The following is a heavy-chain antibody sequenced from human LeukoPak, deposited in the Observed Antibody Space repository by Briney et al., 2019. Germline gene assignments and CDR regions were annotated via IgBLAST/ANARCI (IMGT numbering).Heavy chain of an antibody. V-gene: IGHV3-23*01. CDR2: ISDRGGYT. CDR1: GFTFSSYA. J-gene: IGHJ4*02. CDR3: AKGSLSGLYYFDY. Sequence: GGSLRPSCAASGFTFSSYAMSWVRQAPGKGLEWVSAISDRGGYTYSADSVKGRFTISRDNSKNTLYLQMNSLRAEDTAVYYCAKGSLSGLYYFDYWGQGTLVTVSS. D-gene: IGHD3-9*01.